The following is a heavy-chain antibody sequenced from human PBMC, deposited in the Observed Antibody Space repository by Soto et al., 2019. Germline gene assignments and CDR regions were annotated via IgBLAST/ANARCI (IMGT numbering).Heavy chain of an antibody. D-gene: IGHD1-1*01. Sequence: PSETLSLTCTVSGGSISSDYWSWIRQPPGKGLEWIGYIYYSGSTNYNPSLKSRVTISVDTSKNQFSLKLSSVTAADTAVYYCARWNAYDYWGQGTLVTVSS. CDR3: ARWNAYDY. V-gene: IGHV4-59*13. CDR2: IYYSGST. J-gene: IGHJ4*02. CDR1: GGSISSDY.